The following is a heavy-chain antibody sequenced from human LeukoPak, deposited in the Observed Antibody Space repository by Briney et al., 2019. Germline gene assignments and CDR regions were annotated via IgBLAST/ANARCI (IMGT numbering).Heavy chain of an antibody. V-gene: IGHV4-59*01. CDR1: GGSISSYY. CDR2: IYYSGST. J-gene: IGHJ5*02. Sequence: PSETLSLTCTVSGGSISSYYWSWIRQPPGKGLEWIGYIYYSGSTYYNPSLKSRVTISVDTSKNQFSLKLSSVTAADTAVYYCATMLWFGERSGWFDPWGQGTLVTVSS. CDR3: ATMLWFGERSGWFDP. D-gene: IGHD3-10*01.